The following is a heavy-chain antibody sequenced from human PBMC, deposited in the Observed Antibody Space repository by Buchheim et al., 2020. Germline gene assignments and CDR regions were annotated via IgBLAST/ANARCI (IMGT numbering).Heavy chain of an antibody. CDR3: ARRLVGARTRFDP. CDR2: ITYSGST. Sequence: QVQLQEWGAGLLKPSETLSLTCAVYGGSFRSYYWSWIRQPPGKGLEWIGEITYSGSTNYSPSLKSRVSILIDTSNNKFSLKLVSVTAADTAVYFCARRLVGARTRFDPWGQGT. D-gene: IGHD1-26*01. J-gene: IGHJ5*02. V-gene: IGHV4-34*01. CDR1: GGSFRSYY.